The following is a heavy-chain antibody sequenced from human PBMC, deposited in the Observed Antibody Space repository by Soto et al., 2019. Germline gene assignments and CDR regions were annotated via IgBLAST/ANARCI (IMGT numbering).Heavy chain of an antibody. J-gene: IGHJ6*02. CDR1: GGCISSSNW. Sequence: SETLSLTCAVSGGCISSSNWWSWVRQPPGEGLEWIGEIYHSGSTNYNPSLKSRVTISVDKSKNQFSLKLSSVTAADTAVYYCARGPRILEWLLSSQYGMDLWGQGTMVTVSS. CDR2: IYHSGST. D-gene: IGHD3-3*01. V-gene: IGHV4-4*02. CDR3: ARGPRILEWLLSSQYGMDL.